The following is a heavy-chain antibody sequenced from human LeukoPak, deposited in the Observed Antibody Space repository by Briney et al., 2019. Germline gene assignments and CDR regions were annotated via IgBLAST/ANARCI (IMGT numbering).Heavy chain of an antibody. J-gene: IGHJ4*02. CDR2: ISAYNGNT. CDR3: ARYHRGDSSGYFPY. D-gene: IGHD3-22*01. CDR1: GYTFTSYG. V-gene: IGHV1-18*01. Sequence: ASVKVSCKASGYTFTSYGISWVRQAPGQGLEWMGWISAYNGNTNYAQKLQGRVTMTTDTSTSTAYMELRSLRSDDTAVYYCARYHRGDSSGYFPYWGQGTLVTVSS.